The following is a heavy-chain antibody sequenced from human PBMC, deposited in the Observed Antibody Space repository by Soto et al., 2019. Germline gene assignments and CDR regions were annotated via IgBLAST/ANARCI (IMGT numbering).Heavy chain of an antibody. Sequence: SSVKVSCKASGYTFTGYYMHWVRQAPGQGLEWMGWINPNSGGTNYAQKFQGWVTMTRDTSISTAYMELSRLRSDDTAVYYCARRGGEYCSGGSCYFDYGMDVWGQGTTVIVSS. J-gene: IGHJ6*02. V-gene: IGHV1-2*04. CDR1: GYTFTGYY. CDR2: INPNSGGT. CDR3: ARRGGEYCSGGSCYFDYGMDV. D-gene: IGHD2-15*01.